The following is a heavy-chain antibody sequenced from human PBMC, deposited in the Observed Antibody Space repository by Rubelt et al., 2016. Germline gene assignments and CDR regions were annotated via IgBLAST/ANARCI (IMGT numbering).Heavy chain of an antibody. CDR2: IKYDGSAT. D-gene: IGHD5-18*01. J-gene: IGHJ4*02. CDR3: AKESGFTSMVDDY. V-gene: IGHV3-74*01. Sequence: GFTLNNYWMHWVRQAPGKGLVWVSEIKYDGSATNYADSVKGRFTISRDSAMSTLYLQMNSLRAEDTAVYYCAKESGFTSMVDDYWGQGRLVTVSS. CDR1: GFTLNNYW.